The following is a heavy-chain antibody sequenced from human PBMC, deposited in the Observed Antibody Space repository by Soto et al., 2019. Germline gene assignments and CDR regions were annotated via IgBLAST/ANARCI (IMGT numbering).Heavy chain of an antibody. CDR2: ISSRSSTT. D-gene: IGHD1-26*01. Sequence: EVQLVESGGVLVQPGGSLRLSCAASGFTFSSYSMNWVRQAPGKGLEWVSYISSRSSTTYYAESVRGRFNISRDDAKNSLYLQMNRLRAEATAVYYCARGAGELRGAGTLVTVSS. J-gene: IGHJ4*02. CDR3: ARGAGEL. CDR1: GFTFSSYS. V-gene: IGHV3-48*01.